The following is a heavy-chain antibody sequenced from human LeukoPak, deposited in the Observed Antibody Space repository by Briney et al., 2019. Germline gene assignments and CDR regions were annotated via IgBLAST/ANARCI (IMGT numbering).Heavy chain of an antibody. CDR2: ISYDGSNK. Sequence: PGGSLRLSCAASGXTFSSYAMHWVRQAPGKGLEWVAVISYDGSNKYYADSVKGRFTISRDNSKNTLYLQMNSLRAEDTAVYYCARESYGSGSYGWFDPWGQGTLVTVSS. V-gene: IGHV3-30-3*01. D-gene: IGHD3-10*01. CDR1: GXTFSSYA. CDR3: ARESYGSGSYGWFDP. J-gene: IGHJ5*02.